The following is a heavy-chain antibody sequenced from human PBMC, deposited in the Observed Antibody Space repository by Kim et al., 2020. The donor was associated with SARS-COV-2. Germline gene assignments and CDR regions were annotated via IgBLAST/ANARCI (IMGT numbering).Heavy chain of an antibody. CDR3: AKIKYCSGGCCLDY. D-gene: IGHD2-15*01. Sequence: SETLSLTCTVSGGSVSSGSYYWSWIRQPPGKGLEWIGYIYYSGSTNYNLSLKSRVTISVATSRNQFSLKLSSVTAADAAVYYCAKIKYCSGGCCLDYWGQGTLVTVSS. V-gene: IGHV4-61*01. J-gene: IGHJ4*02. CDR1: GGSVSSGSYY. CDR2: IYYSGST.